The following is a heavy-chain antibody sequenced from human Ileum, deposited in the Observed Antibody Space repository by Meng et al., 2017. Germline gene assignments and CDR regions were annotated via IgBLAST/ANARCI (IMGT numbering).Heavy chain of an antibody. Sequence: QVQLQDSGPGLVEPSGTLSLTCAVSGDSINRGDHYWTWIRQPPGKGPEWMGYIYSSGRTYYTPSLKGRLTISADTSQSTFSLKLNSVTATDTAVYFCAKATYLGSGYYFDYWGQGALVTVSS. V-gene: IGHV4-30-4*01. CDR2: IYSSGRT. CDR3: AKATYLGSGYYFDY. J-gene: IGHJ4*02. CDR1: GDSINRGDHY. D-gene: IGHD3-10*01.